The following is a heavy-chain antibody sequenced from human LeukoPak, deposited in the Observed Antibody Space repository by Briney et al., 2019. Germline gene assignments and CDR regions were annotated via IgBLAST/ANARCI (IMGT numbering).Heavy chain of an antibody. J-gene: IGHJ6*02. CDR2: IKHDGSDK. V-gene: IGHV3-7*04. Sequence: PGGSLRLSCAASGFTFSTYWMSWVRQAPGKGLEWVANIKHDGSDKKYVDSVKGRFSISRDNAKNSLYLQIYSLRVEDTAGYYCARWYGGSGSWVLDVWGQGTTVTVSS. CDR1: GFTFSTYW. D-gene: IGHD3-10*01. CDR3: ARWYGGSGSWVLDV.